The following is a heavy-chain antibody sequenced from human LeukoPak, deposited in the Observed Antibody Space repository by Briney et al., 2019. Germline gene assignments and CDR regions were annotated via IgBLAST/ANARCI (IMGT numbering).Heavy chain of an antibody. J-gene: IGHJ6*02. D-gene: IGHD6-13*01. Sequence: GGSLGLSRAASGDTFEVYARHGVPQTPGRGWGWVSDIVWISGSKDYADSVKGRFTISRDNAGNSLYLQMNSLRAEDTAVYYCSQQLVRPYYYYGMDVWGQGTTVTVSS. CDR1: GDTFEVYA. CDR3: SQQLVRPYYYYGMDV. V-gene: IGHV3-9*01. CDR2: IVWISGSK.